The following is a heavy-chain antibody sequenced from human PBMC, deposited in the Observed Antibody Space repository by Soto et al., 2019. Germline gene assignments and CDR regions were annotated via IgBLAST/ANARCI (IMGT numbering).Heavy chain of an antibody. CDR3: ARTSLLRLNSWYFDL. CDR2: IWYDGSHE. D-gene: IGHD5-12*01. Sequence: QVQLVESGGGVVQPGRSLRLSCGASGFTFSNYGLHWVRQAPGKGLECVALIWYDGSHEYYADSVKGRFTISRDNSKNTLFLQMNSLRPEDTAVYFCARTSLLRLNSWYFDLWGRGTLVTVSS. CDR1: GFTFSNYG. J-gene: IGHJ2*01. V-gene: IGHV3-33*01.